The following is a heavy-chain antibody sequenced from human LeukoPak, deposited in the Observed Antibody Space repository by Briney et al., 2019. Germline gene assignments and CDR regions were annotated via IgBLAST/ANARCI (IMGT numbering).Heavy chain of an antibody. CDR2: IYHSGST. V-gene: IGHV4-30-2*01. CDR1: GGSISSGGYS. CDR3: ARVGGDPGWFDP. J-gene: IGHJ5*02. Sequence: PSETLSLTCAVSGGSISSGGYSWSWIRQPPGKGLEWIGYIYHSGSTYYNPSLKSRVTISVDRSKNQFSLKLSSVTAADTAVYYYARVGGDPGWFDPWGQGTLVTVSS. D-gene: IGHD4-17*01.